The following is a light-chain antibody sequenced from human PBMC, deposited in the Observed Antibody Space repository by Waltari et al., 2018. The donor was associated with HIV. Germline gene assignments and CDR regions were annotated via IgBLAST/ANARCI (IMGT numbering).Light chain of an antibody. V-gene: IGLV3-21*02. CDR2: DGR. CDR1: NIAATKS. CDR3: QVWDGRGDPVI. Sequence: SYVLTQPPSVSVAPGQTARITCGGNNIAATKSVHWYRLNPGQAPVVVIYDGRDRPSGIPDRFSGSGAGDTATLTISRAEAGDEADYYCQVWDGRGDPVIFGGGTKLAVV. J-gene: IGLJ2*01.